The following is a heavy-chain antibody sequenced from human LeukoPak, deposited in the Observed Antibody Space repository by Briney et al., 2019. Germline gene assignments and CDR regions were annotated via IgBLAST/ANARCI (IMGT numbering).Heavy chain of an antibody. Sequence: PSETLSLTCAVYGGSLSGYYWSWIRQPPGKGLEWIGEINHSGSTNYNPSLKSRVTISVDTSKNQFSLKLSSVTAADTAVYYCARTYYYDSSGYLNWGQGTLVTVSS. CDR3: ARTYYYDSSGYLN. V-gene: IGHV4-34*01. J-gene: IGHJ4*02. CDR2: INHSGST. CDR1: GGSLSGYY. D-gene: IGHD3-22*01.